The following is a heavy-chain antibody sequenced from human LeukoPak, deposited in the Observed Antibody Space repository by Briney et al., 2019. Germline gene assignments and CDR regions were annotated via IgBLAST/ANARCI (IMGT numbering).Heavy chain of an antibody. CDR3: ARDDRGGSSDY. V-gene: IGHV1-69*13. Sequence: SVKVACKASGGTFSSYAISWVRQAPGRGLEWMGGIIPIFGTANYAQKFQGRVTITADESTSTAYMELRSLRSEDTAVYYCARDDRGGSSDYWGQGTLVSVSS. CDR2: IIPIFGTA. D-gene: IGHD2-15*01. CDR1: GGTFSSYA. J-gene: IGHJ4*02.